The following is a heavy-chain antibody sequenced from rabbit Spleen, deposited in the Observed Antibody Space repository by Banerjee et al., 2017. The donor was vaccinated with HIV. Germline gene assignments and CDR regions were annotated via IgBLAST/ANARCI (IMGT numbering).Heavy chain of an antibody. J-gene: IGHJ6*01. V-gene: IGHV1S45*01. D-gene: IGHD7-1*01. CDR1: GFSFNSGYD. CDR3: ARDTGTSVSTYGMDL. CDR2: TYAGSSGST. Sequence: QEQLVESGGGLVKPGASLTLTCKASGFSFNSGYDMCWVRQAPGKGLEWIACTYAGSSGSTYSAIWAKGRFTISKTSSTTVTLKMTSLTAADTATYFCARDTGTSVSTYGMDLWGQGTLVTVS.